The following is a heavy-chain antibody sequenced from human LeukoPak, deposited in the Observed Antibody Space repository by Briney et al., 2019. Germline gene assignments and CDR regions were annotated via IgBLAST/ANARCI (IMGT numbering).Heavy chain of an antibody. CDR1: GGTFSSYA. J-gene: IGHJ4*02. D-gene: IGHD3-3*01. V-gene: IGHV1-69*05. Sequence: APVKVSCKASGGTFSSYAISWVRQAPGQGLEWMGGIIPIFGTANYAQKFQGRVTITTDESTSTAYMELSSLRSEDTAVYYCASHYDFWSGYGDYWGQGTLVTVSS. CDR2: IIPIFGTA. CDR3: ASHYDFWSGYGDY.